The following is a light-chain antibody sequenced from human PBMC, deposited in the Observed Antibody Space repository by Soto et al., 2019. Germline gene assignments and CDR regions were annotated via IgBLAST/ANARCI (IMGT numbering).Light chain of an antibody. V-gene: IGKV3-15*01. CDR2: GAS. Sequence: EIVITQSPSTLSVSPGEGATLSCRASQSVNSKLAWYQQKPGQAPRLLIYGASTRATGIPARFSGSGSGTDFTLTISSLLSEDFAVYYCQQYNNWPPNTFGQGTKVDIK. J-gene: IGKJ1*01. CDR3: QQYNNWPPNT. CDR1: QSVNSK.